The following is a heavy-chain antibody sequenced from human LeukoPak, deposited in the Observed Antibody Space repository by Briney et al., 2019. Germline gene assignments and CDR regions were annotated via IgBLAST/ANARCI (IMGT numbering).Heavy chain of an antibody. CDR1: GGSISSGRHY. CDR3: ARDPGIRRSEMRFDY. J-gene: IGHJ4*02. CDR2: ISSIRTT. D-gene: IGHD3-10*01. Sequence: SETLSLTCTVSGGSISSGRHYWSWIRPHPGKSLQWIEYISSIRTTYYNPSLNSRVTISVDTSKNQFSLKLSSVTAADTAVYYCARDPGIRRSEMRFDYWGQGTLVTVSS. V-gene: IGHV4-31*03.